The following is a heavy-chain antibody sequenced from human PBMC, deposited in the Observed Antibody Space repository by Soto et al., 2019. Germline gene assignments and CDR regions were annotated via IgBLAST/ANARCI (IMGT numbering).Heavy chain of an antibody. D-gene: IGHD3-22*01. V-gene: IGHV1-2*02. Sequence: VSLRDSCHPAREAFTGYYERWIREASGQGLEWMGWINPNNGDTNYAQIFQGRVTMTRDTSISTASMELSRLRSDDTAVHSCARIKIYYHSSAAFDFWCQGPLVPVS. CDR3: ARIKIYYHSSAAFDF. CDR1: REAFTGYY. CDR2: INPNNGDT. J-gene: IGHJ4*02.